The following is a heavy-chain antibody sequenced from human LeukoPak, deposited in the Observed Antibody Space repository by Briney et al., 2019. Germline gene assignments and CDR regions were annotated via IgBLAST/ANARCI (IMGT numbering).Heavy chain of an antibody. CDR1: GYTFTSYD. CDR2: MNPNSGNT. Sequence: GASVKVSCKASGYTFTSYDINWVRQATGQGLEWMGWMNPNSGNTGYAQKFQGRVTMTRNTSISTAYMELSSLRSEDTAVYYCAKAADYYYYMDVWGKGTTVTVSS. V-gene: IGHV1-8*01. J-gene: IGHJ6*03. CDR3: AKAADYYYYMDV. D-gene: IGHD6-13*01.